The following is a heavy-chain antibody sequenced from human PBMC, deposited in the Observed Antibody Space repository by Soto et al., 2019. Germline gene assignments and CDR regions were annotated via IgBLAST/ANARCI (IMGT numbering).Heavy chain of an antibody. J-gene: IGHJ4*02. D-gene: IGHD3-22*01. V-gene: IGHV5-10-1*01. CDR3: ARQIYDSDTGPDFQYYFDS. Sequence: PGESLKISCKGSGYSFAGYWITWVRQKPGKGLEWMGRIDPSDSQTYYSPSFRGHVTISATKSITTVFLQWSSLRASDTAMYYCARQIYDSDTGPDFQYYFDSWGQGTPVTVSS. CDR2: IDPSDSQT. CDR1: GYSFAGYW.